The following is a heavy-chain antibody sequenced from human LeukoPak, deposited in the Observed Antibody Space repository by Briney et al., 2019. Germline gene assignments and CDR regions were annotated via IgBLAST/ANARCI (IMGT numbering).Heavy chain of an antibody. CDR2: IRSKAYGGTT. J-gene: IGHJ4*02. CDR3: ARRAGAYSHPYDY. CDR1: GFTFGDYA. D-gene: IGHD4/OR15-4a*01. Sequence: GGSLRLSCTASGFTFGDYAMSWVRQAPGKGLEWVGFIRSKAYGGTTEYAASVKGRFTISRDDSKSIAYLQMNSLKTEDTAVYYCARRAGAYSHPYDYWGQGTLVTVSS. V-gene: IGHV3-49*04.